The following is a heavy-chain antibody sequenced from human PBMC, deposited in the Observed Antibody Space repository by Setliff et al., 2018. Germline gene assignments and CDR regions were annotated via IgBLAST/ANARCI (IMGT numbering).Heavy chain of an antibody. CDR1: GESFSNNY. CDR2: SNHGGST. V-gene: IGHV4-34*01. J-gene: IGHJ4*02. CDR3: AASRAYTGAVEEWFLPKTFDF. D-gene: IGHD3-10*01. Sequence: SETLSLTCSVYGESFSNNYWSWIRQTPGKGLEWIGESNHGGSTSYHPSLKSRLTLSIDTSKNQFSLKLSSVTAADAALYYCAASRAYTGAVEEWFLPKTFDFWGQGSPVTVSS.